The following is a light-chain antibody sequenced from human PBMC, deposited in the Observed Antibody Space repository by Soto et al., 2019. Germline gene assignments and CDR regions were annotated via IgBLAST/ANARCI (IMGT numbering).Light chain of an antibody. V-gene: IGKV4-1*01. CDR1: PSVVHSSDNKNY. CDR2: WAS. J-gene: IGKJ1*01. CDR3: QQYDSYSWT. Sequence: DMVMAQSPESLAVSKSERATINCKPSPSVVHSSDNKNYLVWYQQKPGQPPKLLIYWASTRESGVPDRFSGSGPGTEFPLTISSLHPDDFATYDCQQYDSYSWTFGQGTNVDI.